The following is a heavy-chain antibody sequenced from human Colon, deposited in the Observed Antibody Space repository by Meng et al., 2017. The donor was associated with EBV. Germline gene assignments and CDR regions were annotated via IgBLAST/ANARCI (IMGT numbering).Heavy chain of an antibody. CDR2: INHSGST. D-gene: IGHD3-22*01. V-gene: IGHV4-31*03. Sequence: QVQLQESGPGLVKPSXXLXLTCTXXGGSISSGGYYWSWIRQPPGKGLKWIGEINHSGSTNYNPSLKSRVTISVDTSKNQFSLKMRSVTAADTAVYYCARQAPYYFDSSGRFDYWGQGTLVTVSS. J-gene: IGHJ4*02. CDR1: GGSISSGGYY. CDR3: ARQAPYYFDSSGRFDY.